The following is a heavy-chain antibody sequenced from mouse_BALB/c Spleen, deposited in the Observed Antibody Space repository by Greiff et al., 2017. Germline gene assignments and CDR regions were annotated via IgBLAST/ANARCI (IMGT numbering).Heavy chain of an antibody. Sequence: DVMLVESGGDLVKPGGSLKLSCAASGFTFSSYGMSWVRQTPDKRLEWVATISSGGSYTYYPDSVKGRFTISRDNAKNTLYLQMSSLKSEDTAMYYCARHIYYDYEFAYWGQGTLVTVSA. J-gene: IGHJ3*01. CDR3: ARHIYYDYEFAY. D-gene: IGHD2-4*01. V-gene: IGHV5-6*02. CDR1: GFTFSSYG. CDR2: ISSGGSYT.